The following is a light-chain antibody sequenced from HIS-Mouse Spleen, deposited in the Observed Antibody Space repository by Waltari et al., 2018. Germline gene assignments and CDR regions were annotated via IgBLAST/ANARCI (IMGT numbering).Light chain of an antibody. V-gene: IGLV2-14*03. J-gene: IGLJ1*01. CDR2: DLS. CDR3: SSYTSSSTYV. CDR1: RSHVGGHLY. Sequence: QSALTQPASVSGSPAQSITISCTGTRSHVGGHLYVSRYQQPPGKAPKLIIYDLSNRPSGVSNRFSGSKSGNTASLTISGLQAEDEADYYCSSYTSSSTYVFGTGTKVTVL.